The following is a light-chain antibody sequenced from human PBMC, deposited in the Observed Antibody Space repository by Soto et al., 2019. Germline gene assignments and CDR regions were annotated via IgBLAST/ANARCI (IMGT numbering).Light chain of an antibody. V-gene: IGLV2-14*01. J-gene: IGLJ2*01. CDR3: SSYTSSSTLVV. Sequence: QSALTQPACVSGSPGQSITISCTGTSSDVGGYNYVSWYQQHPGKAPKLMIFDVSNRPSGLSNRFSGSKSGNTASLTISGLQAEDEADYYCSSYTSSSTLVVFGGGTKLTVL. CDR1: SSDVGGYNY. CDR2: DVS.